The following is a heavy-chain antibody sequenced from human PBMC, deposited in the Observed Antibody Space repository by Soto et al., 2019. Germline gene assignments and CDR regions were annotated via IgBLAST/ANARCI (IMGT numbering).Heavy chain of an antibody. CDR2: IYWDDDK. V-gene: IGHV2-5*02. J-gene: IGHJ4*02. Sequence: SGPTLVEPTQTLTLTCTFSGFSLSTSGVAVGWIRQPPGKALEWLALIYWDDDKRYRPSLKSRLTITKDTSKNQVVLTMTNMDPVDTATYYCAHRLRDGYFDWWGQGTLVTVSS. CDR1: GFSLSTSGVA. CDR3: AHRLRDGYFDW.